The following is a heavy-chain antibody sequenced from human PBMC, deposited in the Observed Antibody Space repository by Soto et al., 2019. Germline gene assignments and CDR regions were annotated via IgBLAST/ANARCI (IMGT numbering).Heavy chain of an antibody. J-gene: IGHJ3*02. Sequence: GASVKVSCKASGFTFTSSAMQWVRQARGQRLEWIGWIVVGSGNTNYAQKFQERVTITRDMSTSTAYMELSSLRSENTAVYYCAAGSVEVVPAAPRAFDIWGQGKMVTVSS. D-gene: IGHD2-2*01. CDR2: IVVGSGNT. V-gene: IGHV1-58*02. CDR1: GFTFTSSA. CDR3: AAGSVEVVPAAPRAFDI.